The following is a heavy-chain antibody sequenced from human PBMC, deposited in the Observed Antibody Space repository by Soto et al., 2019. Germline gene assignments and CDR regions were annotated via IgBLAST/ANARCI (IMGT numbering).Heavy chain of an antibody. Sequence: QVQLQESRPRLVKSSETLSLVCSVSGDSIIRSFWGWIRQSPGQGLEYIGYISDSGVTAYDPSLTRRVTISVDTCKNQFSLKLTSVTAADTAMYYCARGAGDFSGPDIFDIWGQGTMVTVSS. CDR2: ISDSGVT. V-gene: IGHV4-59*01. J-gene: IGHJ3*02. D-gene: IGHD3-16*02. CDR3: ARGAGDFSGPDIFDI. CDR1: GDSIIRSF.